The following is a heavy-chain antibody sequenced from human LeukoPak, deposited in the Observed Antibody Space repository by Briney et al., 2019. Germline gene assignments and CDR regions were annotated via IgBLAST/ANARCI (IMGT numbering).Heavy chain of an antibody. D-gene: IGHD1-14*01. V-gene: IGHV1-2*02. CDR2: INPNSGET. J-gene: IGHJ4*02. CDR1: GYTFSDYY. CDR3: ARDRDHSNTERGFDY. Sequence: ASVKVSCKTSGYTFSDYYIHWVRQAPGQGLEWMGWINPNSGETKSAQKFQGRVTMTGDTSISTAYMELRRVTSDDTAVYYCARDRDHSNTERGFDYWGQGTQVTVSS.